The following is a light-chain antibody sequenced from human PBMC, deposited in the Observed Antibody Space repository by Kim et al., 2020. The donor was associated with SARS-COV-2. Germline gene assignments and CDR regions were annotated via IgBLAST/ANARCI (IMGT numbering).Light chain of an antibody. V-gene: IGKV1-5*01. J-gene: IGKJ1*01. CDR2: DAS. CDR1: QSISSW. Sequence: GDRVTITCRASQSISSWLAWYQPKPGKAPKLLTYDASSLESGVPSRFSGSGSATEFTLTISSLQPDDFATYYCQQYNSYSPRTF. CDR3: QQYNSYSPRT.